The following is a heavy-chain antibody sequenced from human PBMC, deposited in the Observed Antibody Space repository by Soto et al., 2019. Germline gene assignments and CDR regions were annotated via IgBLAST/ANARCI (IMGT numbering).Heavy chain of an antibody. CDR3: ARGGRSVGATWRWFDP. V-gene: IGHV4-59*01. D-gene: IGHD1-26*01. J-gene: IGHJ5*02. CDR1: GGSISSYY. CDR2: IYYSGST. Sequence: SETLSLTCTVSGGSISSYYWSWIRQPPGKGLEWIGYIYYSGSTNYNPSLKSRVTISVDTSKNQFSLKLSSVTAADTAVYYCARGGRSVGATWRWFDPWGQGTLVTVSS.